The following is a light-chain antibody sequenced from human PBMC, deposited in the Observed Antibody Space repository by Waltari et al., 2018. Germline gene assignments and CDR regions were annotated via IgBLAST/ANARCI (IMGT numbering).Light chain of an antibody. V-gene: IGKV3-20*01. Sequence: EIVLTQSQGTLSLSPGERATLSCRASQSVSSNYLAGYQQKPGQAPRLLIYGASSRATGIPDRFSGSGSGTAFTLTISRLEPDDFAVYYCQEYDDSPPWTFGQGTKVEIK. CDR2: GAS. CDR1: QSVSSNY. J-gene: IGKJ1*01. CDR3: QEYDDSPPWT.